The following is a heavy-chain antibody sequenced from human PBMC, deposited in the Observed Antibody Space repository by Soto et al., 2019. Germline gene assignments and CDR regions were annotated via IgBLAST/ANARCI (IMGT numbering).Heavy chain of an antibody. D-gene: IGHD3-10*01. J-gene: IGHJ4*02. CDR1: GYTFTGYY. Sequence: ASVKVSCKASGYTFTGYYMHWLRQAPGQGLEWMGWINPNSGGTNYAKKFQGWVTRARATSISTAYMELSRLRSDDTAVYYCARGPYGSGSYQFDYWGQGTLVTVSS. CDR2: INPNSGGT. V-gene: IGHV1-2*04. CDR3: ARGPYGSGSYQFDY.